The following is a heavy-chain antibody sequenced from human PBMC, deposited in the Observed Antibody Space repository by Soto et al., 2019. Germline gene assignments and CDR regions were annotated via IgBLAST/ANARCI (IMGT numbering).Heavy chain of an antibody. CDR3: ARERYQVISDGMDV. D-gene: IGHD2-2*01. J-gene: IGHJ6*02. V-gene: IGHV1-2*02. CDR2: INPQTGGT. CDR1: GDRRSAYE. Sequence: ASLHVSWKASGDRRSAYEIDWVREAAGEGLEWMGWINPQTGGTSYAQKFQGRVTLSRDTSINTAYLELSRLRFDDAAVYFCARERYQVISDGMDVWGQGTTVTVSS.